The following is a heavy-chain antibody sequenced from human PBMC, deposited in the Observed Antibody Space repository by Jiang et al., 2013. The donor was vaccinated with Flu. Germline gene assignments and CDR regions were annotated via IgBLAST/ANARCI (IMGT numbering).Heavy chain of an antibody. CDR1: GGSISSSSYY. V-gene: IGHV4-39*01. Sequence: SGSGLVKPSETLSLTCTVSGGSISSSSYYWGWIRQPPGKGLEWIGSIHYSGNTYYNPSLKSRVIISVAASRNQFSLKLTSVTAADTAVYYCASRYCSGDTCQLPVFDYWGQGTLVTVSS. J-gene: IGHJ4*02. D-gene: IGHD2-15*01. CDR3: ASRYCSGDTCQLPVFDY. CDR2: IHYSGNT.